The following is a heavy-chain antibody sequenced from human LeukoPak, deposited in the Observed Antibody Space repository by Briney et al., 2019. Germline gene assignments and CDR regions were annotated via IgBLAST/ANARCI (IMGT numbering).Heavy chain of an antibody. Sequence: ASVKVSFKVSGYSFTINYIHWVRQAPGQGLEWMGMIYPRDGSTSYAQRFQDRVTVTRDTSTSTVHMELSGLRSEDTAVYYCARDQEGFDYWGQGTLVTVSS. CDR1: GYSFTINY. J-gene: IGHJ4*02. CDR3: ARDQEGFDY. V-gene: IGHV1-46*01. CDR2: IYPRDGST.